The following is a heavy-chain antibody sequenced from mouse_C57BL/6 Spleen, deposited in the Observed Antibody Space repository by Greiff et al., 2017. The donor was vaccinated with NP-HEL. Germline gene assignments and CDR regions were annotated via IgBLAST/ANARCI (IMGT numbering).Heavy chain of an antibody. CDR3: APLYYYGSSYVPFAY. D-gene: IGHD1-1*01. Sequence: QVQLQQPGAELVKPGASVKVSCKASGYTFTSYWMHWVKQRPGQGLEWIGRIHPSDSDTNYNQKFKGKATLTVDKSSSTAYMQLSSLTSEDSAVYYCAPLYYYGSSYVPFAYWGQGTLVTVSA. CDR2: IHPSDSDT. CDR1: GYTFTSYW. J-gene: IGHJ3*01. V-gene: IGHV1-74*01.